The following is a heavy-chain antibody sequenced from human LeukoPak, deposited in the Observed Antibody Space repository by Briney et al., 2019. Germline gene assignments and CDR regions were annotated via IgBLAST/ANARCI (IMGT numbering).Heavy chain of an antibody. Sequence: PSETLSLTCTVSGGSISSSSYYWGWIRQPPGKGLEWIGSIHSSGSTHYNLSLKSRVTISVDTSKNHFSLKMNSVTAADTAIYYCARPRASRTYPIEAFDIWAKGQWSPSLQ. V-gene: IGHV4-39*02. CDR2: IHSSGST. J-gene: IGHJ3*02. CDR3: ARPRASRTYPIEAFDI. CDR1: GGSISSSSYY. D-gene: IGHD2-2*01.